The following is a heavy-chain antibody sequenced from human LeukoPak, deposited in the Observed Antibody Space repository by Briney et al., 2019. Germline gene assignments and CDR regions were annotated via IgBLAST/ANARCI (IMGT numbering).Heavy chain of an antibody. CDR1: GYSISSGHY. J-gene: IGHJ4*02. CDR2: MYHSGST. Sequence: PSETLSLTCTVSGYSISSGHYWGWIRQPPGKGLEWIGSMYHSGSTYYNPPLKSRVTISEDTSKNQFSLKLSSVTAADTAVYYCARMVAAALSYYFDYWGQGTLVTVSS. CDR3: ARMVAAALSYYFDY. D-gene: IGHD6-13*01. V-gene: IGHV4-38-2*02.